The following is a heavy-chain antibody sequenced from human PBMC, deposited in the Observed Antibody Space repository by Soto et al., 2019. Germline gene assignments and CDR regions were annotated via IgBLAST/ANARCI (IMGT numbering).Heavy chain of an antibody. CDR2: IKRSGDKT. CDR3: AKDYFGSGILFDY. J-gene: IGHJ4*02. V-gene: IGHV3-23*01. CDR1: GFTFSNYA. Sequence: PGGSLRLTCVDSGFTFSNYAMSWVSQAPGKGLEWVSGIKRSGDKTWYADSVRGRFTISRDNSQNTLYLEMNSLRVEDTAVYYCAKDYFGSGILFDYWGQGTQVTVSS. D-gene: IGHD3-10*01.